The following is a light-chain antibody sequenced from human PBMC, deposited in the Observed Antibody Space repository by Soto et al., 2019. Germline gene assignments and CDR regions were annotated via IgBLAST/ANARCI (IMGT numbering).Light chain of an antibody. CDR1: QSISSN. J-gene: IGKJ1*01. CDR2: RAS. V-gene: IGKV3-15*01. Sequence: EIVMTQSPATLSVSPGERATLSCRASQSISSNLAWYQQKLGQAPRLLIYRASTRATGIPARFSGSGSGTEFTLTSSSLQSEDFALYYCHQYENWPQTFGQGTKVEI. CDR3: HQYENWPQT.